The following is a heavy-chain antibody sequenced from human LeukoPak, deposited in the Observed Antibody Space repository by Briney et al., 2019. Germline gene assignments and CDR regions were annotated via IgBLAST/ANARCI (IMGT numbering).Heavy chain of an antibody. CDR1: GFTFSSYA. CDR3: AKSLYGSGRDPFDY. D-gene: IGHD3-10*01. Sequence: PGGSLRLSCAASGFTFSSYAMHWVRQAPGKGLEGVAVISYDGSNKYYADSVKGRFTISRDNSKNTLYLQMNSLRAEDTAVYYCAKSLYGSGRDPFDYWGQGTLVTVSS. V-gene: IGHV3-30-3*01. CDR2: ISYDGSNK. J-gene: IGHJ4*02.